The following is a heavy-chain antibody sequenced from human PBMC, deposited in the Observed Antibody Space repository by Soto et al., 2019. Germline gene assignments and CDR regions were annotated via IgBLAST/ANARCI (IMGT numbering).Heavy chain of an antibody. CDR2: INHSGST. D-gene: IGHD6-13*01. CDR1: GGSFSGYY. Sequence: KSSETLSLTCAVYGGSFSGYYWSWIRQPPGKGLEWIGEINHSGSTNYNPSLKSRVTISVDTSKNQFSLKLSSVTAADTAVYYCARGGGGIAAAGTALYYYYYGMDVWGQGTTVTVSS. V-gene: IGHV4-34*01. J-gene: IGHJ6*02. CDR3: ARGGGGIAAAGTALYYYYYGMDV.